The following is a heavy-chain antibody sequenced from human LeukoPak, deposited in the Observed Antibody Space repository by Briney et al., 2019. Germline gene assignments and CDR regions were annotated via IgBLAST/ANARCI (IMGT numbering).Heavy chain of an antibody. J-gene: IGHJ4*02. CDR3: AKDPRRGYSYTYFDY. CDR2: ISGSGGST. V-gene: IGHV3-23*01. D-gene: IGHD5-18*01. Sequence: GGSLRLSCAASGFTFSSFAMSWIRQAPGKGLEWVSAISGSGGSTYYADSVKGRFTISRDNSKNTLYLQMNSLRAEDTAVYYCAKDPRRGYSYTYFDYWGQGTLVTVSS. CDR1: GFTFSSFA.